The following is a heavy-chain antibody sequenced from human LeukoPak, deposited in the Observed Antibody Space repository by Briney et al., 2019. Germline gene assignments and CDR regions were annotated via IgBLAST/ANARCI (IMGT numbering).Heavy chain of an antibody. V-gene: IGHV4-4*02. CDR1: GASISSSNW. CDR3: ARGYVVLTGYYGMDV. CDR2: IYHSGST. Sequence: SGTLSLTCAVSGASISSSNWWSWVRQPPGRGLEGTGEIYHSGSTNYNPSLKSRVTMSVDKSVNQFSLTLSSVTAADTAVYYCARGYVVLTGYYGMDVWGQGTTVTVSS. J-gene: IGHJ6*02. D-gene: IGHD2-21*02.